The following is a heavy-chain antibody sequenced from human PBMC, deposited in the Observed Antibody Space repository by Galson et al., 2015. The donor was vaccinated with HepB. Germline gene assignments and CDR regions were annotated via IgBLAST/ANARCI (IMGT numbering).Heavy chain of an antibody. CDR3: ASPLGYCSGGSCYLGLGY. Sequence: QSGAEVTKPGESLRISCKGSGYSFTSYWISWVRQMPGKGLEWMGRIDPSDSYTNYSPSFQGHVTISADKSISTAYLQWSSLKASDTAMYYCASPLGYCSGGSCYLGLGYWGQGTLVTVSS. CDR1: GYSFTSYW. J-gene: IGHJ4*02. V-gene: IGHV5-10-1*01. D-gene: IGHD2-15*01. CDR2: IDPSDSYT.